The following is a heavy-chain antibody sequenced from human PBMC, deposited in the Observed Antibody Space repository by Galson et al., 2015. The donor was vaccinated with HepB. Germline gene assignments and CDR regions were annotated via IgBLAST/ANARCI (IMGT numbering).Heavy chain of an antibody. Sequence: SLRLSCAASGFTLSNYAMNWVRQAPGEGLEWVAGISYDGSNRNYVDSVKGRFTVSRDNSKNTFYLQMNSLRPVDTALYFCVRERLEAYSTSWDYFHYGLDVWGQGTTVTVSS. D-gene: IGHD2-2*01. J-gene: IGHJ6*02. V-gene: IGHV3-30*03. CDR3: VRERLEAYSTSWDYFHYGLDV. CDR2: ISYDGSNR. CDR1: GFTLSNYA.